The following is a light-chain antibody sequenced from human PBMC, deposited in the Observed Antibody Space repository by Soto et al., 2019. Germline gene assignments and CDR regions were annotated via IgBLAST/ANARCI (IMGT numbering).Light chain of an antibody. CDR1: TGAVTSGYY. CDR3: LLFYGGAQPVV. CDR2: NTS. Sequence: VVTQEPSLTVSPGGTVTLTCASSTGAVTSGYYPNWFQQKPGQAPRALIYNTSNRHSWTPARFSGSLVGGKAALTLSGVQPEDEAEYYCLLFYGGAQPVVFGGGTKVTVL. J-gene: IGLJ2*01. V-gene: IGLV7-43*01.